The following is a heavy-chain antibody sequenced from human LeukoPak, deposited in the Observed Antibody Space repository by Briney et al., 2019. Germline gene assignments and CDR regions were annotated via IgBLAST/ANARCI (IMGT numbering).Heavy chain of an antibody. J-gene: IGHJ4*02. Sequence: PGGSLRLSCAASEFTVSSNYMSWVRQAPGKGLEWVSVIYSGGSTYYADSVKGRFTISRDNSKNTLYLQMNSLRAEDTAVYYCARHFGVVTFDYWGQGTLVAVSS. V-gene: IGHV3-53*01. CDR1: EFTVSSNY. D-gene: IGHD3-3*01. CDR2: IYSGGST. CDR3: ARHFGVVTFDY.